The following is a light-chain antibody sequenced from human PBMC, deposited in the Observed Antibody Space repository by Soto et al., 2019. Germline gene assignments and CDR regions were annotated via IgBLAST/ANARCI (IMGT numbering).Light chain of an antibody. J-gene: IGKJ5*01. CDR1: QSVSSSS. V-gene: IGKV3-20*01. CDR2: GTS. CDR3: QRYGSSPLIA. Sequence: ETVLTQSPGTLSLSPGERATLSCRASQSVSSSSLAWYQQRPGQAPRLHIYGTSSRATGIPDRFSGSGSGTDFTLTISRLEPEDFAVYFCQRYGSSPLIAFGQGTRLEIK.